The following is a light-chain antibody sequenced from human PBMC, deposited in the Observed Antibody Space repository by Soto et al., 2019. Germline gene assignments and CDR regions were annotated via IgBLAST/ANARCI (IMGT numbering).Light chain of an antibody. V-gene: IGLV4-69*01. CDR2: LNSDGSH. CDR3: QTRGTGVV. Sequence: QSVLTQSPSASASLGASVKLTCTLSSGHSNYAIAWHQQQPEKGPRYLMKLNSDGSHSKGDGIPDRFSGSSSGAERYLTISSLQSEDEADYYCQTRGTGVVFGGGTKLTVL. CDR1: SGHSNYA. J-gene: IGLJ2*01.